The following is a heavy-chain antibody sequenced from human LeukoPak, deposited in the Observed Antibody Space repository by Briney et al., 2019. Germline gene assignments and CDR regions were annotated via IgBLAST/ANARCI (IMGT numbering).Heavy chain of an antibody. V-gene: IGHV3-7*03. J-gene: IGHJ4*02. CDR1: GFMFSSNW. CDR2: IKEDGSGE. D-gene: IGHD6-19*01. CDR3: VSGSGWIFDY. Sequence: GGSLRLSCAASGFMFSSNWMSWVRLAPGKGLEWVAHIKEDGSGEYYVDSVKGRFTISIDNAKKSMYLQMNSLRVEDTAIYYCVSGSGWIFDYWGQGTLVTVSS.